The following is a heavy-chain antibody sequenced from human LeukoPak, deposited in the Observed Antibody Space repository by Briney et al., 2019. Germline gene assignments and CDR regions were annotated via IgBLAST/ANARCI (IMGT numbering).Heavy chain of an antibody. CDR3: ARGPYSGTFYFDY. Sequence: SVKVSCKASGGTFSIYAISCVRQAPGQGLEWMGRIIPILDITNYAQKFQGRVTIIADKSTSTAYMEMSSLRSEDTAVYYCARGPYSGTFYFDYWGQGTLVTVSS. CDR1: GGTFSIYA. V-gene: IGHV1-69*04. D-gene: IGHD1-26*01. J-gene: IGHJ4*02. CDR2: IIPILDIT.